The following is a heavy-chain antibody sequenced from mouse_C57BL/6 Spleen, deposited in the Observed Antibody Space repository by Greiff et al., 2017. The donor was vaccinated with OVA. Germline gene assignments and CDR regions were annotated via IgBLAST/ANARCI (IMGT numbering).Heavy chain of an antibody. V-gene: IGHV1-82*01. J-gene: IGHJ2*01. CDR1: GYAFSSSW. D-gene: IGHD1-3*01. CDR3: ARFGVGGFDY. CDR2: IYPGDGDN. Sequence: QVQLQQSGPELVKPGASVKISCKASGYAFSSSWMNWVKQRPGKGLEWIGRIYPGDGDNNYNGKFKGKATLTADKAASKAYMQLSSLTSEDSAVYFSARFGVGGFDYWGQGTTLTVSS.